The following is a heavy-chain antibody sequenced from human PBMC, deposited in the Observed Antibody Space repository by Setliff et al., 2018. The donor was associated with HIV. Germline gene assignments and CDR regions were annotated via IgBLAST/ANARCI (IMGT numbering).Heavy chain of an antibody. Sequence: SETLSLTCTVSGDSISRSSYYWGWIRQPPGKGLEWIGNIYYIGITNYYPSLESRVTISVDTSKNQFSLRLSSVTAAATAIYYCARVPTSSWYVTTQRTKEYFHHWGQGTLVTVSS. J-gene: IGHJ1*01. CDR3: ARVPTSSWYVTTQRTKEYFHH. V-gene: IGHV4-39*07. CDR2: IYYIGIT. D-gene: IGHD6-13*01. CDR1: GDSISRSSYY.